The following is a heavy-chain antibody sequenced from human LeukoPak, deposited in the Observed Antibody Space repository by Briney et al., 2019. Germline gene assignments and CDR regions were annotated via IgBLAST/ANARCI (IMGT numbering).Heavy chain of an antibody. CDR3: ARNMTAVSRLDVFDI. CDR1: GGSMINSLY. J-gene: IGHJ3*02. D-gene: IGHD4-17*01. CDR2: IYYSGST. Sequence: PSETLSPTCTVSGGSMINSLYWGWIRQSPGKGLEWIGSIYYSGSTYYNPSLKSRVTISVDTSKSQFSLELRSMTAADTAIYYCARNMTAVSRLDVFDIWGPGTMVTVSS. V-gene: IGHV4-39*01.